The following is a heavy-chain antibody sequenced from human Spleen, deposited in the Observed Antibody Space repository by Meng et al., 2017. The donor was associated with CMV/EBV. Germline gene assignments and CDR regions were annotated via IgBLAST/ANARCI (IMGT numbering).Heavy chain of an antibody. D-gene: IGHD4-23*01. CDR3: ATGRYGGKKWDS. Sequence: GSLRLSCAASGFTFSSYEMNWVRQPPGKGLEWIGYIYYSGSTNYNPSLKSRVTISVDTSKNQFSLKLSSVTAADTAVYYCATGRYGGKKWDSWGQGTLVTVSS. CDR2: IYYSGST. CDR1: GFTFSSYE. J-gene: IGHJ4*02. V-gene: IGHV4-59*01.